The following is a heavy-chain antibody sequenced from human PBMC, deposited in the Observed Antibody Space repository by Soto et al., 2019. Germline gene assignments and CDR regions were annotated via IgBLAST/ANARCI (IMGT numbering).Heavy chain of an antibody. Sequence: PGGSLRLSCAACGFTFSGYYMSWIRQAPGRGKEWVSYISSSNSNTNYADYGKGRFTISRDNAKSSRYRQMNSLRAEDTAVYYCASNYGSGTYYGLWGQVSLVTVSS. CDR2: ISSSNSNT. CDR1: GFTFSGYY. D-gene: IGHD3-10*01. V-gene: IGHV3-11*03. J-gene: IGHJ4*02. CDR3: ASNYGSGTYYGL.